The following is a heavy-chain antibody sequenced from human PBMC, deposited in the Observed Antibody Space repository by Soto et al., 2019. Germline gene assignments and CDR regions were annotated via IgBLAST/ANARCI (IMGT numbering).Heavy chain of an antibody. V-gene: IGHV4-31*03. CDR3: ASSLPRGYCSSTSCYSGHFDY. J-gene: IGHJ4*02. D-gene: IGHD2-2*01. CDR1: GGSISSGGYY. Sequence: QVQLQESGPGLVKPSQTLSLTCTVSGGSISSGGYYWSWIRQHPGKCLEWIGYIYYSGSTYYNPSRKRRVTISVDTSKNQFSLKLSCVTAADTAVYYCASSLPRGYCSSTSCYSGHFDYWGQGTLVTVST. CDR2: IYYSGST.